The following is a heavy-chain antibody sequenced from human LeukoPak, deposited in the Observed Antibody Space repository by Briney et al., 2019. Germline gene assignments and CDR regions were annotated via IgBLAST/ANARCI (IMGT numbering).Heavy chain of an antibody. V-gene: IGHV1-18*01. D-gene: IGHD3-22*01. CDR2: ISAYNGNT. J-gene: IGHJ4*02. CDR3: ARGDYYDSSGRFDY. Sequence: ASVKVSCKASGGTFSSYAISWVRQAPGQGLEWMGWISAYNGNTNYAQKLQGRVTMTTDTSTSTAYMELRSLRSDDTAVYYCARGDYYDSSGRFDYWGQGTLVTVSS. CDR1: GGTFSSYA.